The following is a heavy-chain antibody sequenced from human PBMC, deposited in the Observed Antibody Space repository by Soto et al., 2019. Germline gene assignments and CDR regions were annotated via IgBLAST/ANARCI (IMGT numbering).Heavy chain of an antibody. V-gene: IGHV3-33*01. CDR2: IWYDGSNK. J-gene: IGHJ6*03. Sequence: GGSLRLSCAASGFTFSSYGMHWVRQAPGKGLEWVAVIWYDGSNKYYADSVKGRFTISRDNSKNTLYLQMNSLRAEDTAVYYCARDSEQHPQSVYYYMDVWGKGTTVTVSS. D-gene: IGHD6-13*01. CDR1: GFTFSSYG. CDR3: ARDSEQHPQSVYYYMDV.